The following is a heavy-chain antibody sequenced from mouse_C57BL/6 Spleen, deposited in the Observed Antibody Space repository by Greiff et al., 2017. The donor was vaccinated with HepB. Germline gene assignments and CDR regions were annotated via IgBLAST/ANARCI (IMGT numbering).Heavy chain of an antibody. CDR1: GYTFTSYW. Sequence: EVQLQESGPVLARPGASVKMSCKPSGYTFTSYWMHWVKQRPGQGLEWIGAIYPGNSDTSYNQKFKGKAKLTAVTSASTAYMELSSLTNEDAAVYYCTWYAWFAYGGQGTLVTVSA. D-gene: IGHD2-14*01. V-gene: IGHV1-5*01. CDR3: TWYAWFAY. J-gene: IGHJ3*01. CDR2: IYPGNSDT.